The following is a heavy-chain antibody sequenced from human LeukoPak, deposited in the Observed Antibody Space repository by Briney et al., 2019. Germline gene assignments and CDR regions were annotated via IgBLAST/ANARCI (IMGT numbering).Heavy chain of an antibody. D-gene: IGHD1-26*01. CDR1: GGSISSYY. CDR3: ARRGGSPLGAFDI. CDR2: IFYSERP. Sequence: SETLSLTCTVSGGSISSYYWSWIRQPPGKVLEWIGYIFYSERPNYNPSLKSRVTISVDTSKNQFSLKLSSVTAADTAVYYCARRGGSPLGAFDIWGQGTMVTVSS. J-gene: IGHJ3*02. V-gene: IGHV4-59*01.